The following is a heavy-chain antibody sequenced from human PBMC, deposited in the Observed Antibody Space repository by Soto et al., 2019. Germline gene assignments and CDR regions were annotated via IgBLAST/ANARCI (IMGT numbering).Heavy chain of an antibody. D-gene: IGHD4-17*01. V-gene: IGHV1-8*01. CDR2: MNPNSGNT. CDR3: ARTLYGDNVDY. Sequence: ASVKVSCKGSGYTETSYDIVGVRQATGQGLEWMGWMNPNSGNTGYAQKFQGRVTMTRNTSISTAYMELSSLRSEDTAVYYCARTLYGDNVDYWGQGTLVTVSS. CDR1: GYTETSYD. J-gene: IGHJ4*02.